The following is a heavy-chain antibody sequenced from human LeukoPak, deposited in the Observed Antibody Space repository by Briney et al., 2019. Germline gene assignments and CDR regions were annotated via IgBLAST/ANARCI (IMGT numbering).Heavy chain of an antibody. CDR1: GGSISSGSYY. CDR3: ARDGGYDFWSGYYREYYFDY. CDR2: IYYSGST. V-gene: IGHV4-61*01. Sequence: SQTLSLTCTVSGGSISSGSYYWSWIRQPPGKGLEWIGYIYYSGSTNYNPSLKSRVTISVDTSKNQFSLKLSSVTAADTAVYYCARDGGYDFWSGYYREYYFDYWGQGTLVTVSS. J-gene: IGHJ4*02. D-gene: IGHD3-3*01.